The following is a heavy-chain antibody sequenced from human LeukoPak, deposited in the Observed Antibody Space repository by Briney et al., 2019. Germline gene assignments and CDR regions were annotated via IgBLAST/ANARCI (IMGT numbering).Heavy chain of an antibody. Sequence: GGSVTLSCAASGCSFSDSYMIWVRQAAARGVEGVSCICHSGHGEYYADSFKGRFTVSSDNARNSLFLQMNRLEADDSAVYYCARRSVGWYFDKWGAGTLVTVSS. CDR1: GCSFSDSY. D-gene: IGHD6-19*01. J-gene: IGHJ4*02. CDR3: ARRSVGWYFDK. V-gene: IGHV3-69-1*01. CDR2: ICHSGHG.